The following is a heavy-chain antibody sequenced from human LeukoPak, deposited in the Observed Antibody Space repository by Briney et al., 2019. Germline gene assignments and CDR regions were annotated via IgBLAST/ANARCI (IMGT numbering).Heavy chain of an antibody. Sequence: PGGSLRLSCAASEFTFSTYGMHWVRQAPGKGLEWVAVISYDGSYKFYADSVKGRFTISRDNSKNTLYLQMNSLRAEDTAVYYCGTGGDYWGQGTLVTVSS. J-gene: IGHJ4*02. V-gene: IGHV3-30*03. CDR3: GTGGDY. D-gene: IGHD2-8*02. CDR2: ISYDGSYK. CDR1: EFTFSTYG.